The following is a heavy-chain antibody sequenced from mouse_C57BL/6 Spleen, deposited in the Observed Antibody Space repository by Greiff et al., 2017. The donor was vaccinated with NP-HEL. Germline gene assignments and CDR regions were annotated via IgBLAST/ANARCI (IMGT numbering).Heavy chain of an antibody. V-gene: IGHV5-17*01. CDR3: ARTSYDRATNYAMDY. J-gene: IGHJ4*01. CDR1: GFTFSDYG. Sequence: EVHLVESGGGLVKPGGSLKLSCAASGFTFSDYGMHWVRQAPEKGLEWVAYISSGSSTIYYADTVKGRFTISIDNATNTLFLQMTSLRSEDTAMYYCARTSYDRATNYAMDYWGQGTSVTVSS. CDR2: ISSGSSTI. D-gene: IGHD2-12*01.